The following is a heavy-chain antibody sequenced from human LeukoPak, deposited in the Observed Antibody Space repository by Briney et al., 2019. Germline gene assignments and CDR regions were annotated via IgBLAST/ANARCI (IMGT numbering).Heavy chain of an antibody. CDR3: ARGTGDLAY. Sequence: SETLSLTCTVSGGSISSYYWSWIRQPPGKGLEWIGYIYYSGSTNYNPSLKSRVTISVDTSKNQFSLKLSSVTAADTAVYYCARGTGDLAYWGQGTLVTVSS. D-gene: IGHD7-27*01. V-gene: IGHV4-59*01. CDR2: IYYSGST. CDR1: GGSISSYY. J-gene: IGHJ4*02.